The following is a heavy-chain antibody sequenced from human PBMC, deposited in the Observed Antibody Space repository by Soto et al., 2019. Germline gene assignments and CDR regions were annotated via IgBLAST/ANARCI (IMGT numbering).Heavy chain of an antibody. CDR1: GYTFTSYY. Sequence: ASVKVSCKASGYTFTSYYMHWVRQAPGQGLGWMGIINPSGGSTSYAQKFQGRVTMTRDTSTSTVYMELSSLRSEDTAVYYCAGPYCSGGRCYSDYYYGMDVWGQETTVTVSS. CDR2: INPSGGST. D-gene: IGHD2-15*01. CDR3: AGPYCSGGRCYSDYYYGMDV. J-gene: IGHJ6*02. V-gene: IGHV1-46*01.